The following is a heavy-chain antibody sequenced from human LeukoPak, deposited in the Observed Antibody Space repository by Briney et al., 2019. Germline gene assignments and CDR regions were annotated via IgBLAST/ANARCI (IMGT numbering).Heavy chain of an antibody. CDR1: GFTFSSYA. V-gene: IGHV3-23*01. Sequence: GGSLRLSCAASGFTFSSYAMSWVRQTPGKGLAWVSTISGGSGSTYCADSVKGRFTISRDNSKNTLYLQMNSLRDEDTAVYYCAKHRFESGGYHSTDWGQGTLVTVSS. CDR3: AKHRFESGGYHSTD. J-gene: IGHJ4*02. D-gene: IGHD3-22*01. CDR2: ISGGSGST.